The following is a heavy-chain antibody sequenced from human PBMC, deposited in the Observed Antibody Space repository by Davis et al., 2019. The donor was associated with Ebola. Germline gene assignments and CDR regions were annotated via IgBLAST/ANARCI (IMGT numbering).Heavy chain of an antibody. D-gene: IGHD4-11*01. CDR2: IYPGDSDT. Sequence: VESLKISCKGSGYSFTSYWIGWVRQMPGKGLERMGIIYPGDSDTRYSPSFQGQVTISADKSISTAYLQWSSLKASDTAMYYCARLMTTVTTDYYYGMDVWGQGTTVTVSS. J-gene: IGHJ6*02. V-gene: IGHV5-51*01. CDR1: GYSFTSYW. CDR3: ARLMTTVTTDYYYGMDV.